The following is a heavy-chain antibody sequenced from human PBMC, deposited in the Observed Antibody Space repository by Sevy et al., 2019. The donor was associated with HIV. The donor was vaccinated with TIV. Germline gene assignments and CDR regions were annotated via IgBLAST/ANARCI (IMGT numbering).Heavy chain of an antibody. J-gene: IGHJ6*02. Sequence: GGSLRLSCAASGFPFSNYAMSWVRQAPGNGLEWVSTLIGGGSRTYYADSVTGRFIISRDNSRNTLYLQMNSLRAEDTAIYYCAKRRVQSGLSGGGANFGMDVSGRGTSVTVSS. CDR3: AKRRVQSGLSGGGANFGMDV. D-gene: IGHD2-8*02. CDR2: LIGGGSRT. CDR1: GFPFSNYA. V-gene: IGHV3-23*01.